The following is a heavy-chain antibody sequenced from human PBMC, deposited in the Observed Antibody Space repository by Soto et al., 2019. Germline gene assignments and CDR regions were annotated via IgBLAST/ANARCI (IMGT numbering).Heavy chain of an antibody. V-gene: IGHV3-23*01. CDR3: AKDRDDADYRPDS. CDR2: ISSSGDNT. J-gene: IGHJ5*01. Sequence: DVQVLDSGGGLVQPGGSLGLSCAASGFAFSKYAMSWARQAPGKGLEWVSGISSSGDNTYYADSVRGRFTISRDNSKNILYLQMPSLRAEDAAVYYCAKDRDDADYRPDSWCQGTLVTVSS. D-gene: IGHD4-17*01. CDR1: GFAFSKYA.